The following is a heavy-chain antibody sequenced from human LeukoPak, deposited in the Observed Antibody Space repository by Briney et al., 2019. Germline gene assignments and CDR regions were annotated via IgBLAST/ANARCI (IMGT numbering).Heavy chain of an antibody. CDR2: IKQDGSEK. CDR3: ARDKIVGATVFDY. V-gene: IGHV3-7*01. D-gene: IGHD1-26*01. J-gene: IGHJ4*02. Sequence: GGSLRLSCAASGFTFSDYWLSWVRQAPGEGLEWVANIKQDGSEKYYVDSVRGRFTISRDNAKNSLYLEMNSLRAEDTAVCYCARDKIVGATVFDYWGQGTLVAVSS. CDR1: GFTFSDYW.